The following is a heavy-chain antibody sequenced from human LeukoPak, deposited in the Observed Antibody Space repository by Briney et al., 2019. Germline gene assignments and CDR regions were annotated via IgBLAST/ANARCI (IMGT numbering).Heavy chain of an antibody. V-gene: IGHV3-30*03. D-gene: IGHD6-13*01. Sequence: GGSLRLSCAASGFTFSSYGMHWVRQAPGKGLEWVAVISYDGSNKYYADSVKGRFTISRDNSKNTLYLQMNSLRAEDTAVYYCARDATGYSSPNYLDYWGQGTLVTVSS. J-gene: IGHJ4*02. CDR1: GFTFSSYG. CDR2: ISYDGSNK. CDR3: ARDATGYSSPNYLDY.